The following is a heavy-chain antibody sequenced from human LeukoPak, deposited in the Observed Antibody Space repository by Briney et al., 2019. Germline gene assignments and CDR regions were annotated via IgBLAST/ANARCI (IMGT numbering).Heavy chain of an antibody. Sequence: ASVKVSCKASGGTFSSYAISWERQAPGQGLEWMGIINPSGGSTSYAQKFQGRVTMTRDTSTSTVYMELSSLRSEDTAVYYCARGGFRYGDYKLDYWGQGTLVTVSS. CDR3: ARGGFRYGDYKLDY. V-gene: IGHV1-46*01. CDR2: INPSGGST. J-gene: IGHJ4*02. D-gene: IGHD4-17*01. CDR1: GGTFSSYA.